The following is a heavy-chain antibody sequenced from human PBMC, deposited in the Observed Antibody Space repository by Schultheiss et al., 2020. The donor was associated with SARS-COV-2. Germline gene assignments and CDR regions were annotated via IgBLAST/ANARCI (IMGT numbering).Heavy chain of an antibody. CDR2: IYPGDSDT. Sequence: GESLKISCKGSGYSFTSYWIGWVRQMPGKGLEWMGIIYPGDSDTRYSPSFQGQVTISADKSISTAYLQWSSLKASDTAMYYCARHVHPYYFWSGRSYYFDYWGQGTLVTVSS. CDR3: ARHVHPYYFWSGRSYYFDY. J-gene: IGHJ4*02. D-gene: IGHD3-3*01. V-gene: IGHV5-51*01. CDR1: GYSFTSYW.